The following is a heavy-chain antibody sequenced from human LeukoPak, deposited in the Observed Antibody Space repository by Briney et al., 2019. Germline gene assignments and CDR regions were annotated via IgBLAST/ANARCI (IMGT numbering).Heavy chain of an antibody. CDR3: VRRGPNNSGLDY. Sequence: GESLKISCEASGFMFRDYGMHWVRQSPGRGLEWVAVIWFDGSDESYADFARGRFTISRDNSQNTLSLHLNSLRPEDTAVFYCVRRGPNNSGLDYWGQGTLVTVSS. CDR1: GFMFRDYG. CDR2: IWFDGSDE. V-gene: IGHV3-33*01. D-gene: IGHD5-12*01. J-gene: IGHJ4*02.